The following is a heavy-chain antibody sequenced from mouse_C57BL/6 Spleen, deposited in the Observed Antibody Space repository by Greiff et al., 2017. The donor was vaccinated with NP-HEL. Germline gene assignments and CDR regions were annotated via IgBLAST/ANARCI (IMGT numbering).Heavy chain of an antibody. CDR3: ARGGGNYGGYFDV. D-gene: IGHD2-1*01. CDR1: GYTFTSYW. Sequence: HVQLQQPGAELVMPGASVKLSCKASGYTFTSYWMHWVKQRPGQGLEWIGEIDPSDSYTNYNQKFKGKSTLTVDKSSSTAYMQLSRLTSEDSAVFYCARGGGNYGGYFDVWGTGTTVTVSS. CDR2: IDPSDSYT. J-gene: IGHJ1*03. V-gene: IGHV1-69*01.